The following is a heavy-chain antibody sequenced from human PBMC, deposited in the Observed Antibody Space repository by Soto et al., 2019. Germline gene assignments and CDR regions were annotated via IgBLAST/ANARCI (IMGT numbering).Heavy chain of an antibody. CDR2: IYYSGST. V-gene: IGHV4-59*01. J-gene: IGHJ6*03. CDR1: GGSISSYY. Sequence: SETLSLTCTVSGGSISSYYWSWIRQPPGKGLEWIGYIYYSGSTNYNPSLKSRVTISVDTSKNQFSLKLSSVTAADTAVYYCARVSYDFWSGPSRYYYYYMDVWGKGTTVTVS. D-gene: IGHD3-3*01. CDR3: ARVSYDFWSGPSRYYYYYMDV.